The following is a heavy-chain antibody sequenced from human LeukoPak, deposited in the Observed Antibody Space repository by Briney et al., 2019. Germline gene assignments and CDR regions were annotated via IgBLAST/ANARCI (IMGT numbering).Heavy chain of an antibody. V-gene: IGHV3-30*18. D-gene: IGHD6-19*01. CDR1: GFTFSNYW. CDR3: AKDRGAVAGTVDY. J-gene: IGHJ4*02. CDR2: ISYDGSNK. Sequence: PGGSLRLSCAVSGFTFSNYWMSWVRQAPGKGLEWVAVISYDGSNKYYADSVKGRFTISRDNSKNTLYLQMNSLRAEDTAVYYCAKDRGAVAGTVDYWGQGTLVTVSS.